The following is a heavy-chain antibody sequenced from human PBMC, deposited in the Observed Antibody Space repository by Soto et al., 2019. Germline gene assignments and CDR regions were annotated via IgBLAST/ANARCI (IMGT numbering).Heavy chain of an antibody. Sequence: SETLSLTCTVSGGSISNDNYWSWVRHSPGKGLEWIANINHRGSTNYNPSLKSRLTVSLDTSKSQFSLKVNSMTAADTAVYYCARYRREAVAGYTLDNWGQGILVTVSS. V-gene: IGHV4-4*02. CDR2: INHRGST. D-gene: IGHD6-13*01. CDR3: ARYRREAVAGYTLDN. CDR1: GGSISNDNY. J-gene: IGHJ4*02.